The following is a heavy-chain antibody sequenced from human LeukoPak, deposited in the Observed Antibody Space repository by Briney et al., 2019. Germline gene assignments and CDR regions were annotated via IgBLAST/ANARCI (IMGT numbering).Heavy chain of an antibody. CDR2: IWADGSKK. V-gene: IGHV3-33*01. CDR3: VRDGAAAGWYYDY. D-gene: IGHD6-13*01. Sequence: GGSLRLSCAASGFTFSNYGMHWVRQAPGKGLEWVAVIWADGSKKYYGDSVKGRFTISRDNTKNTLYLQMNSLRAEDTAVYHCVRDGAAAGWYYDYWGQGIPVTVSS. J-gene: IGHJ4*02. CDR1: GFTFSNYG.